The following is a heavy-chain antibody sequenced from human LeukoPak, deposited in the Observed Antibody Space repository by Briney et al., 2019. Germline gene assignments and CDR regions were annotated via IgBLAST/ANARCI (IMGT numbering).Heavy chain of an antibody. V-gene: IGHV3-7*01. CDR1: GFTFSSYW. CDR3: ARSITGSGIVIAFDI. CDR2: IKQDGSEK. Sequence: GGSLRLSCAASGFTFSSYWMSWVRQAPGKGLEWVANIKQDGSEKYYVDSVKGRFTISRDNAKNSLYLQMNSLRAEDTAVYYCARSITGSGIVIAFDIWGQGTMVTVSS. J-gene: IGHJ3*02. D-gene: IGHD3-10*01.